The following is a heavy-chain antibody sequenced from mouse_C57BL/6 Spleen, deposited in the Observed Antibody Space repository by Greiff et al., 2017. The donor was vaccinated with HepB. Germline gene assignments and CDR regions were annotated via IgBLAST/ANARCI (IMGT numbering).Heavy chain of an antibody. Sequence: VQLKESGGGLVKPGGSLKLSCAASGFTFSDYGMHWVRQAPEKGLEWVAYISSGSSTIYYADTVKGRFTISRDNAKNTLFLQLTSLRSEDTAMYYCAKGIYSGYEMDYCGQGTSVNVSS. V-gene: IGHV5-17*01. D-gene: IGHD2-2*01. CDR2: ISSGSSTI. CDR3: AKGIYSGYEMDY. J-gene: IGHJ4*01. CDR1: GFTFSDYG.